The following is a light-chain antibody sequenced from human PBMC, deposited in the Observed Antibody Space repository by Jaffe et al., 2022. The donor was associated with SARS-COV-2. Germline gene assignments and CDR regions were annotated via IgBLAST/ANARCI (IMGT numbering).Light chain of an antibody. CDR2: AAS. Sequence: EIVLTQSPATLSMFPGERATLSCRASQSVSGYLAWYQQKPGQAPRLLIYAASNRAAGIPARFSAYGSGTDFTLTISSLEPEDFAVYYCQQRSSWPRTFGQGTRVEIK. J-gene: IGKJ1*01. V-gene: IGKV3-11*01. CDR3: QQRSSWPRT. CDR1: QSVSGY.